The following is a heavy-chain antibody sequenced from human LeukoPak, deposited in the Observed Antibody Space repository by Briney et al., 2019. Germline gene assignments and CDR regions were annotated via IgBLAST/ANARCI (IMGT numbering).Heavy chain of an antibody. D-gene: IGHD5-12*01. J-gene: IGHJ4*02. CDR2: INPNSGGT. V-gene: IGHV1-2*02. CDR3: ARDSAYNAFDY. CDR1: GYTFIDYY. Sequence: ASVKVSCKASGYTFIDYYLHWVRLAPGQGLEWMGWINPNSGGTNYAQKFQGRVTMTRDTSVSTAYMDLSRLRSDDTAVYYCARDSAYNAFDYWGQGTLVTVSS.